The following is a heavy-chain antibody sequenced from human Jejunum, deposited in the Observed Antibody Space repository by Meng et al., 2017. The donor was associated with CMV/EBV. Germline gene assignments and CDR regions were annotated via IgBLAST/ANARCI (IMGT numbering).Heavy chain of an antibody. CDR3: VRGRCTRTSCYKGAFDF. V-gene: IGHV4-4*02. D-gene: IGHD2-2*02. Sequence: DASSNINWWSWVRQPPGQGLEWLGEKYPTESTNYNPSLKSRVNISVDRSKNQFSPKLTSVTAADTAVYYCVRGRCTRTSCYKGAFDFWSQGVLVTVSS. J-gene: IGHJ4*02. CDR2: KYPTEST. CDR1: DASSNINW.